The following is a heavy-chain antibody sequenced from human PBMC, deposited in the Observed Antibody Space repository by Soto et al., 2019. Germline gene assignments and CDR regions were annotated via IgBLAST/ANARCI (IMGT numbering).Heavy chain of an antibody. CDR3: ARVLSTAAVDY. J-gene: IGHJ4*02. V-gene: IGHV4-31*03. CDR1: GGSIRSGGYY. CDR2: TYYSGYT. Sequence: QVQLQESGPGLVKPSQTLSLSCTVSGGSIRSGGYYWTWIRQHPGKGLEWIGYTYYSGYTNYNPSLKSRVTISVDASKNHFSVKLSPVTAADTAVYYCARVLSTAAVDYWGQGTLVTVSS. D-gene: IGHD6-13*01.